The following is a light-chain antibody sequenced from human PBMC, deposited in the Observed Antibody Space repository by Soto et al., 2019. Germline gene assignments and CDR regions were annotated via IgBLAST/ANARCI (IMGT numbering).Light chain of an antibody. Sequence: QSALTQPASASGSPGQSITISCTGTSSDVGGYNYVSWYQQHPSKAPKLMIYDVSNRPSGVSNRFSGSKSGNTASLTISGLQAEDEADYYCSSYTSSSTLVVFGGGTQPTVL. CDR3: SSYTSSSTLVV. CDR1: SSDVGGYNY. CDR2: DVS. V-gene: IGLV2-14*01. J-gene: IGLJ2*01.